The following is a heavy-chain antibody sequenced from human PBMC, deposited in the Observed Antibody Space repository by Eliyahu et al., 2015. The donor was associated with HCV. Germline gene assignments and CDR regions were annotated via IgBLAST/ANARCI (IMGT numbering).Heavy chain of an antibody. Sequence: QVQLQESXPGLVKPSQTLSLTCTVSXXSVRNPRYYYTWMRQPAGKGLEWIGRVFPGGTTSYNSSLKTRVTISGDTSKNQFSLKLSFVTAADTAVYYCARVSADGTFLDSWGQGIXVAVSS. CDR1: XXSVRNPRYY. J-gene: IGHJ4*02. D-gene: IGHD6-13*01. CDR2: VFPGGTT. CDR3: ARVSADGTFLDS. V-gene: IGHV4-61*02.